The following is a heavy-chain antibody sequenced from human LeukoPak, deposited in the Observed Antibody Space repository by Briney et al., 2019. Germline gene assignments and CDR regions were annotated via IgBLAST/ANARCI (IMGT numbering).Heavy chain of an antibody. J-gene: IGHJ3*02. CDR1: GFTFSSYG. Sequence: PGGSLTLSCAASGFTFSSYGMHWVRQAPGKGLEWVTFIRYDASKKYSAESLQGRFTISIDNSKNTLYLQMRSLRPDDTAVYYCARARYCSGTSCYIGLDAFDIWGQGTVVTVSS. D-gene: IGHD2-2*02. CDR2: IRYDASKK. V-gene: IGHV3-30*02. CDR3: ARARYCSGTSCYIGLDAFDI.